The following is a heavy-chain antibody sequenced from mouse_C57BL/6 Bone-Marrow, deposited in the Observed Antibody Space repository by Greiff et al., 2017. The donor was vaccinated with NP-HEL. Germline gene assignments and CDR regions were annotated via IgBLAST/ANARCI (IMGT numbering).Heavy chain of an antibody. V-gene: IGHV1-50*01. CDR3: ARRGLRLPLAY. D-gene: IGHD3-2*02. Sequence: VQLQQPGAELVKPGASVKLSCKASGYTFTSYWLQWVKQRPGQGLEWIGEIDPSDSYTNYNQKFKGKATLTVDTSSSTAYMQLSSLTSEDSAVYYCARRGLRLPLAYCGQGTLVTVSA. CDR2: IDPSDSYT. CDR1: GYTFTSYW. J-gene: IGHJ3*01.